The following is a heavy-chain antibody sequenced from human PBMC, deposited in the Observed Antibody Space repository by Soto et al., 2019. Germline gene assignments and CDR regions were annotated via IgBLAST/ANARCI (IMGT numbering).Heavy chain of an antibody. CDR3: ASHPGIAAAGINYYYGMDV. CDR2: IDPSDSYT. V-gene: IGHV5-10-1*01. D-gene: IGHD6-13*01. J-gene: IGHJ6*02. CDR1: GYSFTSYW. Sequence: GESLKISCKGSGYSFTSYWISWVRQMPGKGLEWMGRIDPSDSYTNYSPSFQGHVTISADKSISTAYLQWSSLKASDTAMYYCASHPGIAAAGINYYYGMDVWGQGTTVTV.